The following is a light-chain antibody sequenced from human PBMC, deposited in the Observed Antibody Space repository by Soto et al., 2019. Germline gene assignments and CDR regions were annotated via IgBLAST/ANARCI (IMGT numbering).Light chain of an antibody. V-gene: IGKV1-39*01. CDR2: FIS. Sequence: DIQMTQSPSALSASVGDKVTITCRASQPISSYLNWYQHKPGEAPRLLIYFISRLRSGAPSRFSGSGSGKDFTLTIDSPQPEDTATYYCQQTYSRPVTFGQGTRLEIK. CDR3: QQTYSRPVT. J-gene: IGKJ5*01. CDR1: QPISSY.